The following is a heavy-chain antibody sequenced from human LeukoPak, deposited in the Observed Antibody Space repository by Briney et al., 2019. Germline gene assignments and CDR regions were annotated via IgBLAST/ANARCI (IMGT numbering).Heavy chain of an antibody. J-gene: IGHJ4*02. D-gene: IGHD3-3*01. V-gene: IGHV3-23*01. CDR2: ISGRGGST. CDR1: GFTFSSYA. Sequence: PGGSLRLSCAASGFTFSSYAMSWVRQAPGRGRDGFQPISGRGGSTYYADSVKGRFTISRDNSKNTLYLQMNSLRAEDTAVYYCAKGSKYYDFWSGYITSSRGQGALVTVSS. CDR3: AKGSKYYDFWSGYITSS.